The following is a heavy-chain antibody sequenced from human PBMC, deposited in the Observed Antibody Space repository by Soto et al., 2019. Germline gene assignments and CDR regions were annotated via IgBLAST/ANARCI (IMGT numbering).Heavy chain of an antibody. CDR3: ASTTTVIDRFSFGMDV. V-gene: IGHV3-7*05. CDR1: GFTFSSYW. J-gene: IGHJ6*02. CDR2: IKQDGSEK. Sequence: PGGSLRLSCAASGFTFSSYWMSWVRQAPGKGLERVANIKQDGSEKYYVDSVKGRFTISRDNAKNSLYLQMNSLRAEDTAVYYCASTTTVIDRFSFGMDVWGQGTTVTVSS. D-gene: IGHD4-17*01.